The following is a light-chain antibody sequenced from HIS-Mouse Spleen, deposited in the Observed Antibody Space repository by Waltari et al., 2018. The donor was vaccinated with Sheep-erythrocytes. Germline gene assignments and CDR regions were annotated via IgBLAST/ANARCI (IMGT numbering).Light chain of an antibody. CDR1: SSDVGGYNY. J-gene: IGLJ3*02. CDR2: EVS. V-gene: IGLV2-14*01. Sequence: QSALTQPASVSGSPGQSITISCTGTSSDVGGYNYVSWYQQHPSQAPKLMIYEVSNRASGVANRSSGSKSGTTASLTISGLQAEDEADYYCSSYTSSSTRVFGGGTKLTVL. CDR3: SSYTSSSTRV.